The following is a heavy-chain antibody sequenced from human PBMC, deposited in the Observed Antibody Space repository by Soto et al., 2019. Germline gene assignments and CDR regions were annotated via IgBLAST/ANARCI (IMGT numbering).Heavy chain of an antibody. CDR2: IYSSGRI. CDR1: GDSISTASHY. CDR3: ARSISSGSFSFGYLGMDV. Sequence: QVQLQESGPGLVKPSQTLLLTCSVSGDSISTASHYWNWIRHLPGKGLEWIGNIYSSGRIYYTPSLQRRATISEDTSTNQFSLTLSSVTAADTGVYYCARSISSGSFSFGYLGMDVWGQGTTVTVSS. D-gene: IGHD3-10*01. V-gene: IGHV4-31*03. J-gene: IGHJ6*02.